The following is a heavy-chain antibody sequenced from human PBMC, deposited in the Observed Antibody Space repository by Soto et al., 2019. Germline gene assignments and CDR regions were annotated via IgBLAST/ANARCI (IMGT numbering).Heavy chain of an antibody. CDR2: IIPIFGTA. CDR3: ARDMPYYYDSSGPNWFDP. CDR1: GGTFSSYA. V-gene: IGHV1-69*01. J-gene: IGHJ5*02. Sequence: QVQLVQSGAEVKKPGSSVKVSYKASGGTFSSYAISWVRQAPGQGLEWMGGIIPIFGTANYAQKFQGRVTITADESTSTAYMELSSLRSEDTAVYYCARDMPYYYDSSGPNWFDPWGQGTLVTVSS. D-gene: IGHD3-22*01.